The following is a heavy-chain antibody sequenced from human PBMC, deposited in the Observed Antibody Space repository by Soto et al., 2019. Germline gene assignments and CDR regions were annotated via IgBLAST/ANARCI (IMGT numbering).Heavy chain of an antibody. D-gene: IGHD2-15*01. J-gene: IGHJ4*02. CDR2: ISYDGSNK. Sequence: GGSLRLSCAASGFTFSSYAMHWVRQAPGKGLEWVAVISYDGSNKYYADSVKGRFTISRDNSKNTLYLQMNSLRAEDTAVYYCARGDIVVVVAATPPYFDYWGQGTLVTVSS. CDR1: GFTFSSYA. CDR3: ARGDIVVVVAATPPYFDY. V-gene: IGHV3-30-3*01.